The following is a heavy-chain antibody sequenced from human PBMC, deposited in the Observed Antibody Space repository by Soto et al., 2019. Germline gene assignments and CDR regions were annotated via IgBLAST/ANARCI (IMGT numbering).Heavy chain of an antibody. CDR3: AGRYCTNGVCYTNYYYYIDV. Sequence: EVQLLESGVGLVQPGGSLRLSCAASGFTFSTYAMSWVRQAPGKGLAWVSTITTSGGNTYYADSVQGRFTISRDNSKNTLYLKMNSLRAEDTAVYYCAGRYCTNGVCYTNYYYYIDVWGKGTTVTVSS. D-gene: IGHD2-8*01. J-gene: IGHJ6*03. CDR2: ITTSGGNT. CDR1: GFTFSTYA. V-gene: IGHV3-23*01.